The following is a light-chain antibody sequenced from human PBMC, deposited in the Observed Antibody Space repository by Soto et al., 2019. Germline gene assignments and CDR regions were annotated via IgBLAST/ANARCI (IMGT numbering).Light chain of an antibody. Sequence: IQLTQSPSSLSASVGDRVTITCRASQGVRSYLSWFQQRPGKAPKLLIFGASTLQNGVPARFSGGGFGTEFTLTITSLQPEDFATYYCHQVYTYHRTFAQGTKV. V-gene: IGKV1-9*01. J-gene: IGKJ1*01. CDR3: HQVYTYHRT. CDR1: QGVRSY. CDR2: GAS.